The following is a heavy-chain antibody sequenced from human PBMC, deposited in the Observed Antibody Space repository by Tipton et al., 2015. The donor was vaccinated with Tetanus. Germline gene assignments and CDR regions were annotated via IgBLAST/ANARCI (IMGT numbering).Heavy chain of an antibody. CDR1: GGTFNTYT. D-gene: IGHD3-3*02. Sequence: QLVQSGAEVKKPGSSVKVSCKISGGTFNTYTMYWVRQAPGQGLEWMGEIVPVSGTTRLAQKLQGRVTITADQSTDTAYMDLISLRFEDTAVYYCARGRISTLDYWGQGTLITVSS. CDR2: IVPVSGTT. J-gene: IGHJ4*02. V-gene: IGHV1-69*01. CDR3: ARGRISTLDY.